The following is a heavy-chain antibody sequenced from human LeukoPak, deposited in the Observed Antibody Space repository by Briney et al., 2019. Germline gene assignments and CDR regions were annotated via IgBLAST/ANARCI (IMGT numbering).Heavy chain of an antibody. CDR3: ARRRLAYYDSGWRYFDY. CDR2: INHSGST. V-gene: IGHV4-34*01. Sequence: PSETLSLTCAVYGGSFSGYYWSWIRQPPGKGLEWIGEINHSGSTNYNPSLKSRVTISVDTSKNQFSLKLSSVTAADTAVYYCARRRLAYYDSGWRYFDYWGQGTLVTVSS. J-gene: IGHJ4*02. D-gene: IGHD3-22*01. CDR1: GGSFSGYY.